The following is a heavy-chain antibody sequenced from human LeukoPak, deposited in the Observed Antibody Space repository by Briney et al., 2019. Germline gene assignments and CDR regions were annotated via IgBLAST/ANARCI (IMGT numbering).Heavy chain of an antibody. CDR1: GGSISSYY. CDR3: ARENSGSYREFDY. J-gene: IGHJ4*02. CDR2: IYTSGST. Sequence: SETLSLTCTVSGGSISSYYWSWIRQPAGKGMEWIGRIYTSGSTNYNASLKSRVSMSVDTSKNQFSLKLSSVTAADTAVFYCARENSGSYREFDYWGQGTLVTVS. V-gene: IGHV4-4*07. D-gene: IGHD1-26*01.